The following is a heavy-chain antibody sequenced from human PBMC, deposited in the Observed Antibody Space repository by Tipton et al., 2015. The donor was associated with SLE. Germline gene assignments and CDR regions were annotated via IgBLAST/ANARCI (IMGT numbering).Heavy chain of an antibody. J-gene: IGHJ4*02. D-gene: IGHD3-9*01. V-gene: IGHV4-38-2*02. CDR2: FYHSGST. Sequence: TLSLTCIVSRYSISSGYYWGWMRQAPGKELEWIGSFYHSGSTYYNPSLKSRVTISVDTSKNQFSLKLSSVTAADTAVYYCARLYYDILTGSSRDWYFDYWGQGTLVTVSS. CDR3: ARLYYDILTGSSRDWYFDY. CDR1: RYSISSGYY.